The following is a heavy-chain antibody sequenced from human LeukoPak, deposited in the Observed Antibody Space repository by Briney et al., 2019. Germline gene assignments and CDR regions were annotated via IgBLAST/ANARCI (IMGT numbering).Heavy chain of an antibody. CDR1: GGSISSYY. Sequence: PSETLSLTCTVSGGSISSYYWSWIRQPPGKGLEYIGYIYYSGSTNYNPSLKSRVTISVDTSKNQFSLKLYSVTAADTAVYYCATRSGSGLFFDYWGQGTLVTVSS. J-gene: IGHJ4*02. D-gene: IGHD6-19*01. CDR3: ATRSGSGLFFDY. V-gene: IGHV4-59*01. CDR2: IYYSGST.